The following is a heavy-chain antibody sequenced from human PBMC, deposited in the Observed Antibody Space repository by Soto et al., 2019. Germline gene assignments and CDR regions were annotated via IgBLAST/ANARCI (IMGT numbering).Heavy chain of an antibody. CDR1: GFTFSNFG. CDR2: ITTNGRNK. D-gene: IGHD2-8*01. V-gene: IGHV3-30*03. Sequence: QVQLVESGGGVVQPGGSLRLSCAASGFTFSNFGMHWVRQAPGKGLEWVADITTNGRNKDYADSVKGRLAISRDKSKNKMELQMNSLSVEDTAMYYCGRCNGDDCHSPFDYWGQGTLVTVSS. J-gene: IGHJ4*02. CDR3: GRCNGDDCHSPFDY.